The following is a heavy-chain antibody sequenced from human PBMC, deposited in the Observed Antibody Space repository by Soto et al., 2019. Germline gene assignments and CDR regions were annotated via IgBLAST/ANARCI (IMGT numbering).Heavy chain of an antibody. J-gene: IGHJ4*02. D-gene: IGHD3-22*01. CDR3: AKDLNYYDSSGPPRVY. CDR1: GFTFSSYA. V-gene: IGHV3-23*01. CDR2: ISGSGGST. Sequence: PGGSLRLSCAASGFTFSSYAMSWVRQAPGKGLEWVSAISGSGGSTYYADSVKGRSTISRDNSKNTLYLQMNSLRAEDTAVYYCAKDLNYYDSSGPPRVYWGQGTLVTVSS.